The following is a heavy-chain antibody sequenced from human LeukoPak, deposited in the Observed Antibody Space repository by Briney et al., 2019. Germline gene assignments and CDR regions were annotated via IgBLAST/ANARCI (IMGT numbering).Heavy chain of an antibody. J-gene: IGHJ4*02. CDR3: ARDGARGWYGDY. D-gene: IGHD6-19*01. Sequence: GGSLRLSCAASGFTFSSYSMNWVRQAPGKGLEWVSSISSSSSYIYYADSVKGRFTISRDSAKNSLYLQMNSLRAEDTAVYYCARDGARGWYGDYWGQGTLVTVSS. CDR2: ISSSSSYI. V-gene: IGHV3-21*01. CDR1: GFTFSSYS.